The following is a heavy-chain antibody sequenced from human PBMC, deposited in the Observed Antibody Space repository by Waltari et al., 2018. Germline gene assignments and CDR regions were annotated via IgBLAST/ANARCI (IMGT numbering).Heavy chain of an antibody. D-gene: IGHD3-22*01. CDR2: IYSGGNT. CDR1: GFTISNNY. V-gene: IGHV3-53*02. J-gene: IGHJ3*01. Sequence: DVQLVETGGGLIQPGGSLRLSCSVSGFTISNNYMTGVRQTPAKGLEWVSVIYSGGNTYSAASVTGRFTISRDSINNTLFLQMNNLRAEDTAIYYCARVIRDGPSGFYGIAAFDLWGQGTMVTVSS. CDR3: ARVIRDGPSGFYGIAAFDL.